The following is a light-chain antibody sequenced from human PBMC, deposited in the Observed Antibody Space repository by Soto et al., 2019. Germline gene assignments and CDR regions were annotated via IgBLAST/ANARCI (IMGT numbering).Light chain of an antibody. V-gene: IGKV3-11*01. CDR2: DAS. CDR1: QSVSNF. CDR3: QHRLSWPLT. J-gene: IGKJ4*01. Sequence: EIVLTQSPATLSLSPGERATISCRASQSVSNFFVWYQQKRGQPPRLLIYDASKRATGIPVRFSGSGSGTDLTLTISSREHVDFAVYYCQHRLSWPLTFGGGTTVEMK.